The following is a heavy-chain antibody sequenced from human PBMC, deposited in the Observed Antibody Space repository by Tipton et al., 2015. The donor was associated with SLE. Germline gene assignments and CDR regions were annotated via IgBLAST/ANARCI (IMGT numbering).Heavy chain of an antibody. J-gene: IGHJ5*02. CDR1: GGSFSDYY. Sequence: TLSLTCAVYGGSFSDYYWSWIRQPPGKGLEWIGYIYHSGSIHYNLSLQSRVTMSVDTSKNQFSLNLNSVTAVDTAVYYCVRKPDGRNWFDPWGQGTLVTVSS. D-gene: IGHD1-14*01. CDR2: IYHSGSI. CDR3: VRKPDGRNWFDP. V-gene: IGHV4-34*01.